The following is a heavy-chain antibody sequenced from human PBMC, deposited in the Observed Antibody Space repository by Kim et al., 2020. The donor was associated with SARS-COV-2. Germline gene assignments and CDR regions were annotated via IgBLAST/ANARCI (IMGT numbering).Heavy chain of an antibody. V-gene: IGHV1-2*02. J-gene: IGHJ4*02. D-gene: IGHD3-22*01. CDR3: ATTDAYYYDSSGLRRFAS. CDR1: GYTFTGYY. CDR2: INPNSGGT. Sequence: ASVKVSCKASGYTFTGYYMHWVRQAPGQGLEWMGWINPNSGGTNYAQKFQGRVTMTRDTSISTAYMELSRLRSDDTAVYYCATTDAYYYDSSGLRRFASWGQGTLVTVSS.